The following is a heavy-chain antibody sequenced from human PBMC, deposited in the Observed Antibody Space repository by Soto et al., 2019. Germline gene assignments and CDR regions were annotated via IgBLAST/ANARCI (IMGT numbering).Heavy chain of an antibody. J-gene: IGHJ6*02. CDR2: INPSGGST. V-gene: IGHV1-46*01. D-gene: IGHD4-4*01. CDR1: GYTFTSYY. Sequence: QVQLVQSGAEVKKPGASVKVSCKASGYTFTSYYMHWVRQAPGQGLEWMGIINPSGGSTSYAQKFQGRVTMTRDTSTSTVYMELSSLRSEDTAVYYCASPSTDSHDYSNYGGYYYYGMDVWGQGTTVTVSS. CDR3: ASPSTDSHDYSNYGGYYYYGMDV.